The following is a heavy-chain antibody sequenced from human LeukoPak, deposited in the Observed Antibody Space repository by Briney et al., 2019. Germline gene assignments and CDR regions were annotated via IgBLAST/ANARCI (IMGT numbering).Heavy chain of an antibody. Sequence: SVTVSCKASGDIFRTFAITWVRQAPGQGLELMGGIVPIFGATKYAQKFQGRLTISADESTSTTYMELSSLRSEDTAVYFCAKGHGSGWYAEQYYFYSMDLWGKGTTVTVSS. V-gene: IGHV1-69*01. J-gene: IGHJ6*04. CDR2: IVPIFGAT. CDR1: GDIFRTFA. D-gene: IGHD6-19*01. CDR3: AKGHGSGWYAEQYYFYSMDL.